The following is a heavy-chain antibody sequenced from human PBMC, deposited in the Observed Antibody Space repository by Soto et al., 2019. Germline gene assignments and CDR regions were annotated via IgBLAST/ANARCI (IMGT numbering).Heavy chain of an antibody. J-gene: IGHJ4*02. D-gene: IGHD3-16*01. CDR3: ARDPWAGDN. CDR1: GFTVSTKY. Sequence: PVGSLRLSCAASGFTVSTKYMSWVRQAPGKGLEWVSVIYSGGSTFYADSVRGRFTISRDNSKNTGNLQMNSLGAEDTAGYYCARDPWAGDNWGQGTLVTVSS. CDR2: IYSGGST. V-gene: IGHV3-66*01.